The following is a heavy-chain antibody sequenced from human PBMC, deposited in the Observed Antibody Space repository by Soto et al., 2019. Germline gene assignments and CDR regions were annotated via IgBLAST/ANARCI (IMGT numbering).Heavy chain of an antibody. Sequence: SETLSLTCTVSGGSISSYYWSWIRQPAGKGLEWIGRIYTSGSTNYNPSLKSRVTMSVDTSKNQFSLKLSSVTAADTAVYYCASGWGQGYDFWSGYPYGMDVWGQGTTVTVSS. D-gene: IGHD3-3*01. CDR2: IYTSGST. CDR3: ASGWGQGYDFWSGYPYGMDV. J-gene: IGHJ6*02. CDR1: GGSISSYY. V-gene: IGHV4-4*07.